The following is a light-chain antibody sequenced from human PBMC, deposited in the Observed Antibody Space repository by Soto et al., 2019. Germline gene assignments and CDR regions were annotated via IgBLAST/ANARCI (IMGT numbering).Light chain of an antibody. CDR3: QQSSSTHT. Sequence: DIQMTQSPSSLSASVGDRVTITCRASQSISRYLNWYQQKPGKAPKLLIYAASSLQGGVPSRFSGSGSGTDFTLTISSLQPEDSATYYCQQSSSTHTFGGGTKVEIK. CDR1: QSISRY. V-gene: IGKV1-39*01. CDR2: AAS. J-gene: IGKJ4*01.